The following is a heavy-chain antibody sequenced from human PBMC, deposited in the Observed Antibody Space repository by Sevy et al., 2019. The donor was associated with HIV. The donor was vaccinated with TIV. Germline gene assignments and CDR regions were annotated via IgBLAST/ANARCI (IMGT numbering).Heavy chain of an antibody. Sequence: GGSLRLSCAASGFTFSRFWMSWVRQAPGKGLEWVANIKQDGREKYYVESVKGRFTISRDNAKKSLYLQMNSLRAEDTAVYYCARNRDDSSGFHMDVWGQGTTVTVSS. CDR1: GFTFSRFW. CDR3: ARNRDDSSGFHMDV. D-gene: IGHD5-12*01. CDR2: IKQDGREK. V-gene: IGHV3-7*01. J-gene: IGHJ6*02.